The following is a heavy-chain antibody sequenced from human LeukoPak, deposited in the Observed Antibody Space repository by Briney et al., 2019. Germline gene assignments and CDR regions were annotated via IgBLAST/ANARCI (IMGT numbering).Heavy chain of an antibody. CDR1: GFTVSRNY. CDR3: AREVGGGATNYFDY. J-gene: IGHJ4*02. D-gene: IGHD1-26*01. Sequence: PGGSLRLSCAASGFTVSRNYMSWVRQAPGKGLEWVSVIYSADSAYYADSVRGRFNISRDNSKNTLYLQMNSLRADDTAVYYCAREVGGGATNYFDYWGQGTLVTVSS. CDR2: IYSADSA. V-gene: IGHV3-53*01.